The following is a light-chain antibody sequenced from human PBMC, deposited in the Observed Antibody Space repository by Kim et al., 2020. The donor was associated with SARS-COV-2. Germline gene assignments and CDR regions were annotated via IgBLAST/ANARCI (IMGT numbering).Light chain of an antibody. CDR2: DVT. V-gene: IGLV2-14*01. CDR3: NSYTSSFTFV. J-gene: IGLJ2*01. CDR1: SSDVGGYNL. Sequence: QSALTQSASLSGSPGQSITISCTGTSSDVGGYNLVSWYQQHPGKAPKLMIYDVTKRPSGVSDRFSGSKSGNTASLTISGLQAEDEADYYCNSYTSSFTFVFGGGTKLTVL.